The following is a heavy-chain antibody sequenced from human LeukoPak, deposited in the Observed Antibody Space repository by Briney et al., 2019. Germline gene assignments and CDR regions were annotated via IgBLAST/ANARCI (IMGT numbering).Heavy chain of an antibody. CDR3: ARGRGALIFDF. CDR2: IYRSGST. V-gene: IGHV4-30-2*01. J-gene: IGHJ4*02. CDR1: GGAISSGIKS. Sequence: PSETLSLTCGVSGGAISSGIKSWNWIRKPPGKGLVWIGYIYRSGSTHSNLYLRSRVIISVDRYKNQFYLKLRSAAAADGALCYCARGRGALIFDFWGQGTLVTVSS. D-gene: IGHD5-12*01.